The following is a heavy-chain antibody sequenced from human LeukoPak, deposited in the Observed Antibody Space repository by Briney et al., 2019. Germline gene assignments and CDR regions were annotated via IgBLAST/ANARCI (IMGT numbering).Heavy chain of an antibody. CDR1: GYTFTSYD. J-gene: IGHJ6*02. CDR2: MNPNSGNT. V-gene: IGHV1-8*01. Sequence: ASVKVSCKASGYTFTSYDINWVRQATGQGLEWMGWMNPNSGNTGYAQKFQGRVTMTRNTCISTAYMELSSLRSEDTAVYYCARGRVKAVVTPYYYYGMDVWGQGTTVTVSS. D-gene: IGHD4-23*01. CDR3: ARGRVKAVVTPYYYYGMDV.